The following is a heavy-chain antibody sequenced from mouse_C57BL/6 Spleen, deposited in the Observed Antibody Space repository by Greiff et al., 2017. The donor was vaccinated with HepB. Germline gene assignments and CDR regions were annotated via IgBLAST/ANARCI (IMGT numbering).Heavy chain of an antibody. J-gene: IGHJ1*03. CDR2: INPYNGDT. CDR1: GYSFTGYF. D-gene: IGHD4-1*02. CDR3: AREPNQLGGV. Sequence: EVKLQESGPELVKPGDSVKISCKASGYSFTGYFMNWVMQSHGKSLEWIGRINPYNGDTFYNQKFKGKATLTVDKSSSTAHMELRSLTSEDSAVYYCAREPNQLGGVWGTGTTVTVSS. V-gene: IGHV1-20*01.